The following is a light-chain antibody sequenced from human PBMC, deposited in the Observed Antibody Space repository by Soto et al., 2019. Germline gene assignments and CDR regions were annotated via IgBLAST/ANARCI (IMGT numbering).Light chain of an antibody. V-gene: IGLV2-14*01. CDR3: SSYSTTPPPQWV. J-gene: IGLJ3*02. CDR2: KVS. CDR1: SNDIGGYNY. Sequence: QSALTQPASVSGSPGQSITIPCTGSSNDIGGYNYVSWYQQHPGRAPKLVIYKVSDRPSGVSTRFSASKSGNTASLTISGLRAEDGADYYCSSYSTTPPPQWVFGGGTKATAL.